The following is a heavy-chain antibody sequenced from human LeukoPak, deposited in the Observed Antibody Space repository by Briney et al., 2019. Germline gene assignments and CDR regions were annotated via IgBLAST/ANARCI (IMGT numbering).Heavy chain of an antibody. CDR3: FCSGCYASLYYYYYGMDL. Sequence: GGSLRLSCAASGFTFSSYAMSWVRQAPGKGLEWVSAISGSGGSTYYADSVKGRFTISRDNSKNTLYLQMNSLRAEDTAVYYCFCSGCYASLYYYYYGMDLWGQGTTVTVSS. CDR1: GFTFSSYA. J-gene: IGHJ6*02. D-gene: IGHD2-2*01. V-gene: IGHV3-23*01. CDR2: ISGSGGST.